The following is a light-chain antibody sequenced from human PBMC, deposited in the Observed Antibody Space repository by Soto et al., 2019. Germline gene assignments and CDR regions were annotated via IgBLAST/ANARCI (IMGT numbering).Light chain of an antibody. J-gene: IGLJ1*01. CDR1: TSNIESQS. CDR3: ATWDDSRKGV. V-gene: IGLV1-44*01. CDR2: TNN. Sequence: QSVLTQPPSASGTPGQRITISCSGSTSNIESQSVNWYQQRPGTAPKLHINTNNQRPSGVPDRFSGSKSGASASLAISGLQSEDEATYYCATWDDSRKGVFGTGSKLTVL.